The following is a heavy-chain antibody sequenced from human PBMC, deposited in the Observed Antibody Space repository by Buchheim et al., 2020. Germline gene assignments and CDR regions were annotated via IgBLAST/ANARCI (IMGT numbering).Heavy chain of an antibody. J-gene: IGHJ4*02. D-gene: IGHD3-22*01. CDR3: ARGMVYYDIGGCDY. Sequence: QVQLVESGGGVVQPGRSLRLSCAASGFTFSSYGMHWVRQAPGKGLEWVAVIWYDGSNKYYADSVKGRFTISRDNSKNTLYLQMSSLRAEDTAVYYCARGMVYYDIGGCDYWGQGTL. V-gene: IGHV3-33*08. CDR1: GFTFSSYG. CDR2: IWYDGSNK.